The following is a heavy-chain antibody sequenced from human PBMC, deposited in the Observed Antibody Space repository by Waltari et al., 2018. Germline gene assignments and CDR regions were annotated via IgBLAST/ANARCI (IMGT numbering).Heavy chain of an antibody. V-gene: IGHV3-23*01. CDR1: GFTFSSYA. CDR2: ISGSGGST. D-gene: IGHD6-6*01. J-gene: IGHJ6*03. Sequence: EVQLLESGGGLVQPGGSLRLSCAASGFTFSSYAMSWVRQAPGKGLEWVSAISGSGGSTYYADSVKGRFTISRDNSKNTLYLQMNSLRAEDTAVYYCANGSSSSYYYYYYMDVWGKGTTVTISS. CDR3: ANGSSSSYYYYYYMDV.